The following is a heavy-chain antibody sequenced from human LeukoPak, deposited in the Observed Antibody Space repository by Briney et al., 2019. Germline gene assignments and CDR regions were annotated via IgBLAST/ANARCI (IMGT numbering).Heavy chain of an antibody. J-gene: IGHJ4*02. CDR2: IWYDGSNK. D-gene: IGHD6-13*01. Sequence: PGRSLRLSRAASGFTFSSYGMHWVRQAPGKGLEWVAVIWYDGSNKYYADSVKGRFTISRDNSKNTLYLQMNSLRAEDTAVYYCAKGGIAAVGYYFDYGGREPLVTVPS. V-gene: IGHV3-33*06. CDR3: AKGGIAAVGYYFDY. CDR1: GFTFSSYG.